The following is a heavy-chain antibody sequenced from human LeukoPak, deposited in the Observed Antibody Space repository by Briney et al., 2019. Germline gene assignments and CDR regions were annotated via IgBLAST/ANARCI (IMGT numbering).Heavy chain of an antibody. CDR2: IRTKAYGGTT. CDR3: ARELSGSYYDFDY. D-gene: IGHD1-26*01. V-gene: IGHV3-49*04. CDR1: GFTFCDYA. Sequence: GSLRLSCTASGFTFCDYAMSWVRQAPGKGLEWVGFIRTKAYGGTTEYAASVKGRFTISRDDSKSIVYLQMNSLKTEDTAVYYCARELSGSYYDFDYWGQGTLVTVSS. J-gene: IGHJ4*02.